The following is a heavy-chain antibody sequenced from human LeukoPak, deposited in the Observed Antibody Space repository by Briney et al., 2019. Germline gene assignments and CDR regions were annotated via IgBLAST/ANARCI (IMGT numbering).Heavy chain of an antibody. CDR2: INHSGVT. Sequence: SETLSLTCAVYGGSFSGYYCKWFRQPPGKGLEWIGEINHSGVTNYNPSLKSRVTVSVDTSKNQFSLKLRSMIAADTAVYYCARGAIRGIAVAGYWGQGTQVTVSS. CDR1: GGSFSGYY. J-gene: IGHJ4*02. D-gene: IGHD6-19*01. V-gene: IGHV4-34*01. CDR3: ARGAIRGIAVAGY.